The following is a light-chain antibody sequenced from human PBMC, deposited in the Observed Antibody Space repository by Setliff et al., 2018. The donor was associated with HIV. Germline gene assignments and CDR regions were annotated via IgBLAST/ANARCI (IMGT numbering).Light chain of an antibody. V-gene: IGLV1-40*01. CDR3: CSYAGSSTFEV. CDR1: SSNIGAGFD. J-gene: IGLJ1*01. CDR2: DNN. Sequence: SVLTQPPSVSGAPGQRVTVSCTGSSSNIGAGFDVHWYQQLPGTAPKLLIYDNNNRPSGVPDRFSGSKSGTSASLAITGLQAEDEADYYCCSYAGSSTFEVFGTGTKVTVL.